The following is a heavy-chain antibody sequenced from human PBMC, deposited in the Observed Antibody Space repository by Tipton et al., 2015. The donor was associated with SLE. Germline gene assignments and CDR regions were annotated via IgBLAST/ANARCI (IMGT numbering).Heavy chain of an antibody. CDR2: IYTYENT. Sequence: TLSLTCTVSGGSISSYYWSWIRQHAGGGLEWIGRIYTYENTNYNSSPKSRVTMSVYTSKNHFSLKLIPVTAADTAVYYCAREFLNPVTTVHYFFDLWGRGTLVTVSS. J-gene: IGHJ2*01. CDR3: AREFLNPVTTVHYFFDL. CDR1: GGSISSYY. D-gene: IGHD4-11*01. V-gene: IGHV4-4*07.